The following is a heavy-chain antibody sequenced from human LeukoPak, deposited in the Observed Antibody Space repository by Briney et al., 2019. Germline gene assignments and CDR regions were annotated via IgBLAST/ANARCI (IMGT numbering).Heavy chain of an antibody. CDR2: IYYSGST. Sequence: SETLSLACTVSGGSISSYYWSWIRQPPGKGLEWIGYIYYSGSTNYNPSLKSRVTISVDTSKNQFSLKLSSVTAADTAVYYCAREWIRQFDPWGQGTLVTVSS. CDR3: AREWIRQFDP. D-gene: IGHD2-2*03. J-gene: IGHJ5*02. CDR1: GGSISSYY. V-gene: IGHV4-59*01.